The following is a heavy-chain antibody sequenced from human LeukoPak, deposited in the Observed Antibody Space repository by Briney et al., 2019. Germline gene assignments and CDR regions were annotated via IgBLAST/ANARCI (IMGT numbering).Heavy chain of an antibody. CDR3: ARRASYAFFT. CDR2: INPSGGTT. CDR1: GYSFTGSY. Sequence: ASVKVSCKASGYSFTGSYMHWVRRAPGQGLEWMGIINPSGGTTNYAQKFQGRVTMTRDTSTSTVYMDLSSLRSEDTAVYYCARRASYAFFTWGQGTLVTVSS. V-gene: IGHV1-46*01. D-gene: IGHD5-18*01. J-gene: IGHJ5*02.